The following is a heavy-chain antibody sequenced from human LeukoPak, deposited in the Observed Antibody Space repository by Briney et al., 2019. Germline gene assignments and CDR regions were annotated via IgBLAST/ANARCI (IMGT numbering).Heavy chain of an antibody. Sequence: PSETLSLTCAVYGGSFSDYDWSWIRQPPGKGLEWIGEISHSGTTNCDPSLKSRISMPIDTSRSQFSLNLRSVTAADTAVYYCARVPTITFFDYWGQGTLVTVSS. D-gene: IGHD3-10*01. V-gene: IGHV4-34*01. CDR3: ARVPTITFFDY. J-gene: IGHJ4*02. CDR1: GGSFSDYD. CDR2: ISHSGTT.